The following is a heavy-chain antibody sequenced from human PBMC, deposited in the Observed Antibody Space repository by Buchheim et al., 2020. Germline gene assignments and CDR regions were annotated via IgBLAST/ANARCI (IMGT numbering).Heavy chain of an antibody. J-gene: IGHJ4*02. CDR3: ASRQGQLGYYFDY. D-gene: IGHD6-6*01. Sequence: QVQLQQWGAGLLKPSETLPLTCAVYGGSFSGYYWSWIRQLPGKGLEWIGEINHSGSTNYNPSLKSRVTISVDTSKNQFSLKLSSVTAADTAVYYCASRQGQLGYYFDYWGQGTL. V-gene: IGHV4-34*01. CDR2: INHSGST. CDR1: GGSFSGYY.